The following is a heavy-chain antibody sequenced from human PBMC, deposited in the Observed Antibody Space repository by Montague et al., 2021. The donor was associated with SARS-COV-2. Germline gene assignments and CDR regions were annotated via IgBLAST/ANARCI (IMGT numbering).Heavy chain of an antibody. D-gene: IGHD3-10*01. J-gene: IGHJ4*02. V-gene: IGHV4-39*01. CDR3: ARREDYYGSGSYPN. Sequence: SETLSLTCTVSGGSFSSSRYYWIWLPPPPGQGLIWIVSIYCSACSYSNPSLKRPVTISVYTSKNPFSLNLISVTAADTAVYYCARREDYYGSGSYPNWGQGTLVTVSS. CDR1: GGSFSSSRYY. CDR2: IYCSACS.